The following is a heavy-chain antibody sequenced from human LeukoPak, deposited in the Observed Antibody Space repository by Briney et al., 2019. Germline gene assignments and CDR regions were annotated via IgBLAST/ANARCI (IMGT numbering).Heavy chain of an antibody. J-gene: IGHJ4*02. CDR3: ARRCDTSSYYTYYFDY. D-gene: IGHD3-22*01. Sequence: GASVKVSCKASGYTFTAYYIHWVRQAPGQGLEWMGWINPNSGGTNYAQKFQGRVTMTRDTSISTAYMELSRLRSDATAVYFCARRCDTSSYYTYYFDYWGQGTLVTVSS. CDR2: INPNSGGT. CDR1: GYTFTAYY. V-gene: IGHV1-2*02.